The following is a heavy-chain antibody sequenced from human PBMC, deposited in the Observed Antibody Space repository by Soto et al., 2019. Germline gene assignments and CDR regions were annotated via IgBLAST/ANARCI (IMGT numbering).Heavy chain of an antibody. Sequence: LRLSCAASGFTFSSYAMNWVRQAPGKGLEWVATIRDSGDATYYADSVKGRFTISRDNSQNTLYLQMNSLRAEDTAVYYCAKLYTRGYYFHFDYWGQGAPVTVYS. J-gene: IGHJ4*02. CDR1: GFTFSSYA. CDR2: IRDSGDAT. CDR3: AKLYTRGYYFHFDY. D-gene: IGHD3-22*01. V-gene: IGHV3-23*01.